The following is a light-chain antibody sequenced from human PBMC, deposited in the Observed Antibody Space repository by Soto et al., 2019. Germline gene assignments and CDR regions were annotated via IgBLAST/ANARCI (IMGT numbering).Light chain of an antibody. J-gene: IGKJ2*01. CDR3: HHYSSWPPYT. Sequence: DIQMTQSPSSVSAVVGDRVTITCRASQDISFWLAWYQQKPGKAPKLLIYAASTLQYGVPSRFSGSGSGTHFTLTISSLQPEHFAVYYCHHYSSWPPYTFGQGTKLEIK. V-gene: IGKV1-12*01. CDR2: AAS. CDR1: QDISFW.